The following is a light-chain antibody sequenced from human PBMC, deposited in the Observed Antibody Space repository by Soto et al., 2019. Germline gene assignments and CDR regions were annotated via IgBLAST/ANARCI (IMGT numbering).Light chain of an antibody. V-gene: IGLV1-47*01. CDR3: ATWDDSLNGFYV. CDR1: TANIGSNY. Sequence: QSVLAQPPSASGTPGQGVTISWSGSTANIGSNYVYWYQQLPGTAPKLLIYRNNQRPSGVPDRFSGSKSGTSASLALSGLRSDDEADYFCATWDDSLNGFYVFGTGTKVTVL. CDR2: RNN. J-gene: IGLJ1*01.